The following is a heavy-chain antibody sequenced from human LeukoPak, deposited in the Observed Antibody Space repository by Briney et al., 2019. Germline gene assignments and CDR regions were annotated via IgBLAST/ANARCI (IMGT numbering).Heavy chain of an antibody. CDR2: INHSGST. CDR1: GGSISGYY. D-gene: IGHD3-16*02. J-gene: IGHJ4*02. V-gene: IGHV4-34*01. Sequence: PSETLSLTCTVSGGSISGYYWSWIRQPPGKGLEWIGEINHSGSTNYNPSLKSRVTISVDTSKNQFSLKLSSVTAADTAVYYCARDRQTFYDYVGGNYRFYFDYWGQGTLVTVSS. CDR3: ARDRQTFYDYVGGNYRFYFDY.